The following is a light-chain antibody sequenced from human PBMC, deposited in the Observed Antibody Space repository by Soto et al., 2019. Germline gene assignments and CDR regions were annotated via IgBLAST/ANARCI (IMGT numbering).Light chain of an antibody. V-gene: IGKV3-15*01. CDR2: GPS. CDR3: QQWEDWPRT. J-gene: IGKJ1*01. CDR1: QSISIN. Sequence: VMTQSPATLSVSPGESATLSCRASQSISINLAWYQQKPGQAPRLLIHGPSTRATGIPARFSGSGSGTELTITISSLQSEDFEVYYCQQWEDWPRTFGQGTKVDIK.